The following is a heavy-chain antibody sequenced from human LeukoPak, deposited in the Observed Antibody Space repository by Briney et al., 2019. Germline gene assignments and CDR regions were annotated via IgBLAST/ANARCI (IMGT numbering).Heavy chain of an antibody. V-gene: IGHV4-31*03. CDR1: GGSISSGGYY. CDR3: ARGDGITGTQGRLDY. J-gene: IGHJ4*02. D-gene: IGHD1-20*01. CDR2: IYYSGST. Sequence: SQTLSLTCTVSGGSISSGGYYWSWIRQHPGKGLEWIGYIYYSGSTYYNPSLKSRVTISVDTSKNQFSLKLSSVTAADTAVYYCARGDGITGTQGRLDYWGQGTLVTVSS.